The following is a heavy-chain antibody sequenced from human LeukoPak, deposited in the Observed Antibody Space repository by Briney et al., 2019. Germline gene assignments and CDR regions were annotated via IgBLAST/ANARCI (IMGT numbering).Heavy chain of an antibody. CDR2: ISGSGAST. CDR1: GFTFSSYA. CDR3: AKVRVGTAHFDY. J-gene: IGHJ4*02. V-gene: IGHV3-23*01. Sequence: PGGSLRLSCAASGFTFSSYAMSWVRQAPGKGLEWVSVISGSGASTYYADSVKGRFTISRDNSKNTLYLQMNSLRAEDTAVYYCAKVRVGTAHFDYWGQGTLVTVSS. D-gene: IGHD2-15*01.